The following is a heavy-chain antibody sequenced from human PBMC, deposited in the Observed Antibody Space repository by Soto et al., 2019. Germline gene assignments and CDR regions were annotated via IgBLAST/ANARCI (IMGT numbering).Heavy chain of an antibody. D-gene: IGHD5-18*01. J-gene: IGHJ6*03. CDR1: GGSISSYY. Sequence: QVQLQESGPGLVKPSETLSLTCTVSGGSISSYYWSWIRQPPGKGLEWIGYIYYSGSTNYNPSLKSRVTISVDTSKNEFSLKLSSVTAADTAVYYCARGVVDTGTPGKWCYYMDVWGKGTTVTVSS. CDR2: IYYSGST. V-gene: IGHV4-59*01. CDR3: ARGVVDTGTPGKWCYYMDV.